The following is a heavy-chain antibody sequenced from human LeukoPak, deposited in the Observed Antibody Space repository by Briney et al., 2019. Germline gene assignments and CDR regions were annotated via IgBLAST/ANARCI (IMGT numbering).Heavy chain of an antibody. Sequence: GGSLKLSCAASGFTFSGSAIHWVRQSSGKGLEWVSSISSSSNFIYYADSVKGRFTISRDNAKNSLYLQMNSLRAEDTAVYYCARAISDYDASDIWGQGTMVTVSS. J-gene: IGHJ3*02. D-gene: IGHD4-17*01. CDR1: GFTFSGSA. CDR3: ARAISDYDASDI. V-gene: IGHV3-21*01. CDR2: ISSSSNFI.